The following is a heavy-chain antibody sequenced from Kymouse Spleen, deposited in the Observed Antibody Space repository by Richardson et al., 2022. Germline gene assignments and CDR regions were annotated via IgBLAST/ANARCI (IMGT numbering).Heavy chain of an antibody. CDR3: ARDGEQWLVRGYYYGMDV. J-gene: IGHJ6*02. CDR2: INSDGSST. Sequence: EVQLVESGGGLVQPGGSLRLSCAASGFTFSSYWMHWVRQAPGKGLVWVSRINSDGSSTSYADSVKGRFTISRDNAKNTLYLQMNSLRAEDTAVYYCARDGEQWLVRGYYYGMDVWGQGTTVTVSS. D-gene: IGHD6-19*01. CDR1: GFTFSSYW. V-gene: IGHV3-74*01.